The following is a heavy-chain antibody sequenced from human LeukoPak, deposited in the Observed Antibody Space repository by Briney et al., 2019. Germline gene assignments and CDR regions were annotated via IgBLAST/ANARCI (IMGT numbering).Heavy chain of an antibody. CDR2: ISSSSSYI. V-gene: IGHV3-21*01. D-gene: IGHD5-24*01. CDR1: GFTFSSYS. Sequence: GGSLRLSCAASGFTFSSYSMNWVGQAPGKGLEWVSSISSSSSYIYYANSVKGRFTISRDNAKNSLYLQMSSLRAEDTAVYYCARGRDGDYWGQGTLVTVSS. J-gene: IGHJ4*02. CDR3: ARGRDGDY.